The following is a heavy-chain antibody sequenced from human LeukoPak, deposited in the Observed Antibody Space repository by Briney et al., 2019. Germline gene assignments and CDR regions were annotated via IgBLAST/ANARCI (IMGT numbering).Heavy chain of an antibody. CDR2: ISGSGGST. J-gene: IGHJ4*02. CDR1: GFTFSTYE. D-gene: IGHD3-22*01. CDR3: AKYYDSSGYYMT. V-gene: IGHV3-23*01. Sequence: GGSLRLSCAASGFTFSTYEMNFVRQAPGKGLEWVSGISGSGGSTYYPDSVKGRFTISRDNSKSTLYLQMNSLRAEDTAVYYCAKYYDSSGYYMTWGQGTLVTVSS.